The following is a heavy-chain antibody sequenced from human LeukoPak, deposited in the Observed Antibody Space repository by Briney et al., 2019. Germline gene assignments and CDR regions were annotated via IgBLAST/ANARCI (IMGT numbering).Heavy chain of an antibody. CDR2: IKQDGSEK. Sequence: GRSLRLSCEASGFTFSTYWMSWVRQAPGKGLEWVANIKQDGSEKYYVDSLKGRFTISRDNAKNSLYLHMNSLRAEDTAVYYCARDVFSTAGAYDYWGQGTLVTVSS. J-gene: IGHJ4*02. CDR3: ARDVFSTAGAYDY. D-gene: IGHD1-26*01. V-gene: IGHV3-7*01. CDR1: GFTFSTYW.